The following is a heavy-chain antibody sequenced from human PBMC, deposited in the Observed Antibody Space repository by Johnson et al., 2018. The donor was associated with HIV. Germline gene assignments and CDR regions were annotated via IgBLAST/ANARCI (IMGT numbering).Heavy chain of an antibody. CDR3: AREGPAAYILAFDI. D-gene: IGHD2-2*01. CDR2: IKQDGSDK. V-gene: IGHV3-7*01. CDR1: GFTFSNYW. Sequence: MQLVESGGGLVQPGGSLRLSCAASGFTFSNYWMSWVRQAPGKGLEWVANIKQDGSDKYYVDSVKGRVTISRDNARNSLYLQMNSLRADDTAVYYCAREGPAAYILAFDIWGQGTMVTVSS. J-gene: IGHJ3*02.